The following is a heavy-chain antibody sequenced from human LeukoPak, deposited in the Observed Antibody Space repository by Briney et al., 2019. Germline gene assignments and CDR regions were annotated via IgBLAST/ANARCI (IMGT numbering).Heavy chain of an antibody. V-gene: IGHV3-23*01. CDR2: ISGSGFST. CDR1: GFTFSSYA. D-gene: IGHD6-13*01. CDR3: AKVAGTSSWYQADY. Sequence: GGSLRLSCAASGFTFSSYAMSWVRQAPGKGLEWVSAISGSGFSTYYADSVKGRFTISRDISKNTLYLQMNSLRAEDTAVYYCAKVAGTSSWYQADYWGQGTLVTVSS. J-gene: IGHJ4*02.